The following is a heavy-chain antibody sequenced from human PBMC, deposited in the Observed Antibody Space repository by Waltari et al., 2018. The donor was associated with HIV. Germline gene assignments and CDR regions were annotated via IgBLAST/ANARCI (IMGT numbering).Heavy chain of an antibody. CDR1: GGSFSGYY. CDR2: IKHGGST. J-gene: IGHJ5*02. Sequence: QVVLQQWGAGLLKPSETLSLTCAVYGGSFSGYYWSWIRQPPGKGREGIGEIKHGGSTSYNPSLMSLVAISVDTSKTQFSLQLSSVTAAYTAVYFCASIVGCGGDCYSPARFSLNWFDPWGQVTLVTVS. V-gene: IGHV4-34*01. CDR3: ASIVGCGGDCYSPARFSLNWFDP. D-gene: IGHD2-21*02.